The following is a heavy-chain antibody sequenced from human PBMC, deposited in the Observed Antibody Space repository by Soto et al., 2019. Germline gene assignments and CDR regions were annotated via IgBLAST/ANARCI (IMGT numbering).Heavy chain of an antibody. Sequence: GGSLRLSCAASGFSFRTRAMSWVRQAPGKGLEWVASIRPGGDSTYYADSVKGRFAVSRDNSNVTLYLQMDSLRVKDTAIYYCTTHEEGAPWAGGFDSWGQGTLVTVSS. V-gene: IGHV3-23*01. CDR2: IRPGGDST. CDR3: TTHEEGAPWAGGFDS. D-gene: IGHD1-26*01. J-gene: IGHJ5*01. CDR1: GFSFRTRA.